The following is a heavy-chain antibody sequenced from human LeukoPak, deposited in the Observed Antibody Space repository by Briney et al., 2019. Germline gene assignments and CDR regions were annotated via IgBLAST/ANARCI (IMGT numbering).Heavy chain of an antibody. CDR2: IWHDGKHK. J-gene: IGHJ4*02. D-gene: IGHD4-11*01. CDR1: GFTLRSYG. V-gene: IGHV3-33*01. CDR3: ARGGVYSDYVDY. Sequence: SGGSLRLSCAASGFTLRSYGMHWVRQAPGKGLEWVAVIWHDGKHKFYLDSVKGRFTVSRDNSKNTVYLQMGSLRVEDMAVYYCARGGVYSDYVDYWGQGTLVTVSS.